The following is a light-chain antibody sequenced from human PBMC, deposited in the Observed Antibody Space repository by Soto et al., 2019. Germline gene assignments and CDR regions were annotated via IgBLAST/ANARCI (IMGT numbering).Light chain of an antibody. V-gene: IGKV3-15*01. J-gene: IGKJ4*01. CDR2: GAS. CDR3: QQYNHWPPSLT. Sequence: EIVMTQSPATLSVSPGERATLSCRASQSVNTNLAWYQQKPGQAPRLLIYGASTRAPGIPARFSVSGSGTEFSLSFSSLQSEDFVVYYCQQYNHWPPSLTFVGGTKVDSK. CDR1: QSVNTN.